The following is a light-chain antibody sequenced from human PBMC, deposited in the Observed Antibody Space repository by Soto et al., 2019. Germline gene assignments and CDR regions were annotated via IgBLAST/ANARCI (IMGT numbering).Light chain of an antibody. Sequence: SVKITCRASQSISSYLNWYQQKPGKAPKLLIYAASSLQSGVPSRFSGSGSGTDYDLGISSRQPDEFATYFCQPSHRTPVRVAQGTRLEIK. V-gene: IGKV1-39*01. CDR2: AAS. J-gene: IGKJ5*01. CDR3: QPSHRTPVR. CDR1: QSISSY.